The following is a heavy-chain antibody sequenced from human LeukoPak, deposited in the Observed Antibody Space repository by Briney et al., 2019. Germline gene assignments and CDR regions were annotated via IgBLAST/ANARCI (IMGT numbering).Heavy chain of an antibody. J-gene: IGHJ1*01. CDR2: IIPIFGTA. CDR3: ASSGQPQYFQH. V-gene: IGHV1-69*13. Sequence: GASVKVSCKASGYTFTSYAMNWVRQAPGQGLEWMGGIIPIFGTANYAQKFQGRVTITADESTSTAYMELSSLRSEDTAVYYCASSGQPQYFQHWGQGTLVTVSS. D-gene: IGHD2-15*01. CDR1: GYTFTSYA.